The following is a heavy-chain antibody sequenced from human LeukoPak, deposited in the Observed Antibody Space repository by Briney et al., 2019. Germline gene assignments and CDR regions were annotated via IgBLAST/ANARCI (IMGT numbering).Heavy chain of an antibody. D-gene: IGHD4-17*01. J-gene: IGHJ4*02. CDR3: ARNDYGDYGIHY. CDR1: GFTFSTYS. V-gene: IGHV3-21*01. CDR2: ISRSASSI. Sequence: GGSLRLSCASSGFTFSTYSRSWVRQAPGKGLEWVSYISRSASSIYYADSVKGRFTTSRDNAKNSLYLQMNSLRAEDKAIYFCARNDYGDYGIHYWGQGTLVTVSS.